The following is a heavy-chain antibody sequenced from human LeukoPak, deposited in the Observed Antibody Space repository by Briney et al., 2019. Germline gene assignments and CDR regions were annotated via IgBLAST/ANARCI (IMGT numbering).Heavy chain of an antibody. CDR1: GFTFSNAW. Sequence: GGPLRLSCAASGFTFSNAWMNWVRQAPGKGLEGVGRIKTTIDGDGGATDYAAPVKGRFSISRGDSKNTLYLQMNSLKTEDTAVYYCTTNDAFDIWGQGTMVTVSS. CDR3: TTNDAFDI. V-gene: IGHV3-15*01. CDR2: IKTTIDGDGGAT. J-gene: IGHJ3*02.